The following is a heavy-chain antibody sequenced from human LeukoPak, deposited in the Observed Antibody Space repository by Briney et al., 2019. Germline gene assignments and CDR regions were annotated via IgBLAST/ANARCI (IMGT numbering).Heavy chain of an antibody. CDR2: ISSSSNYM. Sequence: GGSLRLSCAASGFTFSRNAMNWVRQAPGKGLEWVSFISSSSNYMSYADSVKGRFTISRDNAKNSLYLQMNSLRAEDTAVYYCAREYHEYYYDSSGSLTFDYWGQGTLVTVSS. V-gene: IGHV3-21*01. J-gene: IGHJ4*02. D-gene: IGHD3-22*01. CDR1: GFTFSRNA. CDR3: AREYHEYYYDSSGSLTFDY.